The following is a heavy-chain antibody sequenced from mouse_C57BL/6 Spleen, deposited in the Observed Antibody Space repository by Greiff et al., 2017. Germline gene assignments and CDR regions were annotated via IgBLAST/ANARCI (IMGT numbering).Heavy chain of an antibody. CDR3: ARAYGSSLDWYFDV. Sequence: QVQLQQPGAELVKPGASVKLSCKASGYTFPSYWMHWVKQRPVQGLEWIGMIHPNSGSTNYNEKFKGKATLTVAKSSSTAYMQLSSLTSEDPAVYYCARAYGSSLDWYFDVWGTGTTVTVSS. D-gene: IGHD1-1*01. J-gene: IGHJ1*03. CDR1: GYTFPSYW. CDR2: IHPNSGST. V-gene: IGHV1-64*01.